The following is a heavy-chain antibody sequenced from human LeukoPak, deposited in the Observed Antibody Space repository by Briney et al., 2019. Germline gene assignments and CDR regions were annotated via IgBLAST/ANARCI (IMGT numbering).Heavy chain of an antibody. V-gene: IGHV3-7*01. CDR3: ARDRTCDY. CDR2: IKQDGSEK. CDR1: GFTFSTYA. J-gene: IGHJ4*02. Sequence: GGSLRLSCAASGFTFSTYAIHWVRQAPGKGLEWVANIKQDGSEKYYVDSVKGRFTISRDNAKNSLYLQMNSLRAEDTAVYYCARDRTCDYWGQGTLVTVSS.